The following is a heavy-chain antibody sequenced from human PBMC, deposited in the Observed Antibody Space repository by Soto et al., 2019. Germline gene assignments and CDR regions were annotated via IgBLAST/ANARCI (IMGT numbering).Heavy chain of an antibody. J-gene: IGHJ4*02. CDR1: GGSISNFY. V-gene: IGHV4-59*01. CDR2: ISYSGNT. Sequence: PSETLSLTCTVSGGSISNFYWSWIRQPPGKGLEWIGYISYSGNTNYNPSLKSRVSISVDTSKNQLSLNLNSVTAADTAVYYCARAQMVLSRSYFDSWGQGTPVTVSS. D-gene: IGHD2-8*01. CDR3: ARAQMVLSRSYFDS.